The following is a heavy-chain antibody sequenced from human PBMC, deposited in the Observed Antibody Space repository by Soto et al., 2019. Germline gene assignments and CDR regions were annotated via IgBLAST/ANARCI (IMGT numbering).Heavy chain of an antibody. J-gene: IGHJ1*01. CDR1: GFTFSSYA. V-gene: IGHV3-23*01. D-gene: IGHD3-22*01. CDR3: AKHESSGYYEVELGYFQH. CDR2: ISGSGGST. Sequence: GGSLRLSCAASGFTFSSYAMSWVRQAPGKGLEWVSAISGSGGSTYYADSVKGRFTISRDNSKNTLYLQMNSLRAEDTAVYYCAKHESSGYYEVELGYFQHWGQGTLVTVSS.